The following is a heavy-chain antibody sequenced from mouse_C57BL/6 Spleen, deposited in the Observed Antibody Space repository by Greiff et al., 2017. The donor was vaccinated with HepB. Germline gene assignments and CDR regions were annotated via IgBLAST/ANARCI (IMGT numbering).Heavy chain of an antibody. J-gene: IGHJ1*03. CDR3: ARSHYGSSFYWYFDV. V-gene: IGHV1-81*01. CDR1: GYTFTSYG. Sequence: VQLVESGAELARPGASVKLSCKASGYTFTSYGISWVKQRTGQGLEWIGEIYPRSGNTYYNEKFKGKATLTADKSSSTAYMELRSLTSEDSAVYFCARSHYGSSFYWYFDVWGTGTTVTVSS. CDR2: IYPRSGNT. D-gene: IGHD1-1*01.